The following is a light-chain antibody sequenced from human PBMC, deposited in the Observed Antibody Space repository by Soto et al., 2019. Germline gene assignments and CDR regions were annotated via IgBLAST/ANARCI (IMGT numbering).Light chain of an antibody. Sequence: QSVLAQPSSVCGSPGQSVTISCTGTISDVGTYNYVSWYQQHPGKAPKLMIYEVINRPSGVSNRFSGSKSGNTASLTISGLQAEAEADYYCRAYTSSLTLYVFGSGTKVTVL. CDR2: EVI. V-gene: IGLV2-14*01. CDR3: RAYTSSLTLYV. J-gene: IGLJ1*01. CDR1: ISDVGTYNY.